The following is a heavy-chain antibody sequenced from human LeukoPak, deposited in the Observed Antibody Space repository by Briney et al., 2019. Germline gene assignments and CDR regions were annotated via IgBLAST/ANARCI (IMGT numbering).Heavy chain of an antibody. CDR3: ARSGKIRGLIAAAGTYRVSTIYFDY. CDR1: GFTFSDYY. V-gene: IGHV3-11*01. Sequence: GGSLRLSCAASGFTFSDYYMSWIRQAPGKGLEWVSYISSSGSTIYYADSVKGRFTISRDNAKNSLYLQMNSLRAEDTAVYYCARSGKIRGLIAAAGTYRVSTIYFDYWGQGTLVTVSS. J-gene: IGHJ4*02. CDR2: ISSSGSTI. D-gene: IGHD6-13*01.